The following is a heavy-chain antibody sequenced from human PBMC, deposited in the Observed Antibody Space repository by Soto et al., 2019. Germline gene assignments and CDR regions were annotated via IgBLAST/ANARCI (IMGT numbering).Heavy chain of an antibody. Sequence: QVQLQESGPGLVKPSETLSLTCTVSGGSVSSGSYYWSWIRQPPGKGLERIGYIYYSGSTNYNPSLKSRVTISVDTSKNQFSLKLSSVTAADTAVYYCAREKGSSGYYSFDYWGQGTLFTVSS. J-gene: IGHJ4*02. CDR3: AREKGSSGYYSFDY. D-gene: IGHD3-22*01. CDR1: GGSVSSGSYY. CDR2: IYYSGST. V-gene: IGHV4-61*01.